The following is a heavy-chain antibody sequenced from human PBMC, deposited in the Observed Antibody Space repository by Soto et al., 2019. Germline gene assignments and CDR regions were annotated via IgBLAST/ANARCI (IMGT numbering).Heavy chain of an antibody. V-gene: IGHV3-30*18. CDR1: GFAFSSYG. Sequence: SGGSLRLSCAASGFAFSSYGMHWVRQAPGKGLEWVAVISYDGSNKYYADTVKGRFTISRDNSKNTLYLQMNSLRAEDTAVYYCAKDGERYCSGGSCYYYYGMDVWGQGTTVTVSS. J-gene: IGHJ6*02. D-gene: IGHD2-15*01. CDR3: AKDGERYCSGGSCYYYYGMDV. CDR2: ISYDGSNK.